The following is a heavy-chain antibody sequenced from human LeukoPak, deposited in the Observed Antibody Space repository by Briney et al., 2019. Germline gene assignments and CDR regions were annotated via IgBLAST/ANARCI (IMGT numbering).Heavy chain of an antibody. CDR3: ARDSYSSSWYSGYNWFDP. CDR1: GGSISSYY. V-gene: IGHV4-4*07. Sequence: SETLSLTCTVSGGSISSYYWSWIRQPAGKGLEWIGRIYTSGSTNYNPSLKSRVTMSVDTSKNQFSLKLSSVTAADTAVYYCARDSYSSSWYSGYNWFDPWGQGTLVTVSS. D-gene: IGHD6-13*01. J-gene: IGHJ5*02. CDR2: IYTSGST.